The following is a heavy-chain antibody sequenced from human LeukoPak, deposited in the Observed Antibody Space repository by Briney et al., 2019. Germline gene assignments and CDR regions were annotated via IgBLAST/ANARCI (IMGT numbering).Heavy chain of an antibody. CDR3: ATINFRPY. CDR2: IRSGATTI. J-gene: IGHJ4*02. CDR1: GFSFSDYY. V-gene: IGHV3-11*01. Sequence: GGSLRLPCEASGFSFSDYYMSWIRQPPGKGLEWIAYIRSGATTIYYADSVKGRFTISRDDAKNSLFLQMNSLRAEDTAIYYCATINFRPYWGQGTLVTVSS. D-gene: IGHD1-1*01.